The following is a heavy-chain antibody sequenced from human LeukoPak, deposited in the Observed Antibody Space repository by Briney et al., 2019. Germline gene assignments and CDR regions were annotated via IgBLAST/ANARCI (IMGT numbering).Heavy chain of an antibody. CDR2: IFVGSGNT. J-gene: IGHJ4*02. V-gene: IGHV1-58*01. D-gene: IGHD2-15*01. CDR1: GFTFTSSA. CDR3: AVILGYCSGGSCLATDYFDY. Sequence: ASVKVSCKASGFTFTSSAVQWVRQARGQRLEWIGWIFVGSGNTNYAQKFQERVTITRDMSTSIAYMELSSLRSEDTAVYYCAVILGYCSGGSCLATDYFDYWGQGTLVTVSS.